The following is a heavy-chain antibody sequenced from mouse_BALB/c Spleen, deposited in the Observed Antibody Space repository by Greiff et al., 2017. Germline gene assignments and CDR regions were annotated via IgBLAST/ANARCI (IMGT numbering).Heavy chain of an antibody. D-gene: IGHD1-1*01. CDR1: GFNIKDTY. Sequence: VQLQQSGAELVKPGASVKLSCTASGFNIKDTYMHWVKQRPEQGLEWIGRIDPANGNTKYDPKFQGKATITADTSSNTAYLQLSSLTSEDTAVYYCASPIATVVPNWYLDVWGAGTTVTVSS. CDR2: IDPANGNT. CDR3: ASPIATVVPNWYLDV. V-gene: IGHV14-3*02. J-gene: IGHJ1*01.